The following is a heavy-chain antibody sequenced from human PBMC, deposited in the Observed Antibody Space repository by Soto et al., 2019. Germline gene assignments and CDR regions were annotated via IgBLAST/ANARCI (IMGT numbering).Heavy chain of an antibody. CDR3: ARASVVVPAAMIGGKNWFDP. Sequence: SETLFLTCTVSGGSISSYYWSWIRQPPGKGLEWIGYIYYSGSTNYNPSLKSRVTISVDTSKNQFSLKLSSVTAADTAVYYCARASVVVPAAMIGGKNWFDPWGQGTLVTVSS. D-gene: IGHD2-2*01. J-gene: IGHJ5*02. V-gene: IGHV4-59*01. CDR1: GGSISSYY. CDR2: IYYSGST.